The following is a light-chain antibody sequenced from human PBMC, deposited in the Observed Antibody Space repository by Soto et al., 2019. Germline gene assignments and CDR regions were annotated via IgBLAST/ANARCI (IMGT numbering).Light chain of an antibody. CDR3: QSYASSLSGTV. V-gene: IGLV1-40*01. CDR2: GNN. Sequence: QSVLTQPPSVSGAPGQRVTISCSGSSSNIGAGNAVHWYQHLPGTAPKLLMYGNNNRPSGVPDRFSGSKSGTSASLAITGLQAEDEADYYCQSYASSLSGTVFGTGTKVTVL. CDR1: SSNIGAGNA. J-gene: IGLJ1*01.